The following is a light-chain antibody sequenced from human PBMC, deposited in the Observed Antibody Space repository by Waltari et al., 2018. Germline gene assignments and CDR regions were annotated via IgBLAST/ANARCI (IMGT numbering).Light chain of an antibody. CDR1: SSNVGAFTF. CDR2: AVR. CDR3: SSYTGNNRFV. V-gene: IGLV2-8*01. Sequence: QSALTQPPSASGSPGQSVPISCTGSSSNVGAFTFVSCYQHHPGKAPKLMIYAVRNRPSGVPDRFSGSKSGNTASLTVSGLQAEDEADYYCSSYTGNNRFVFGTGTKVIVL. J-gene: IGLJ1*01.